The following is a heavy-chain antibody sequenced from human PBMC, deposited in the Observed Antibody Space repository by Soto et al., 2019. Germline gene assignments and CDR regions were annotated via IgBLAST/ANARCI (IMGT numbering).Heavy chain of an antibody. CDR3: ARARNYLGYCSGGSCYSVYFDY. J-gene: IGHJ4*02. Sequence: SETLSLTCTVSGGSISSYYWSWIRQPPGKGLEWIGYIYYSGSTNYNPSLKSRVTISVDTSKNQFSLKLSSVTAADTAVYYCARARNYLGYCSGGSCYSVYFDYWGQGTLVTVSS. D-gene: IGHD2-15*01. CDR2: IYYSGST. CDR1: GGSISSYY. V-gene: IGHV4-59*08.